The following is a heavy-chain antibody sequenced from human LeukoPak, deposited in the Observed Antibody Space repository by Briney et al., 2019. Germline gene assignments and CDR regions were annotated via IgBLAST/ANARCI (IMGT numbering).Heavy chain of an antibody. CDR3: ARIGARSVGGYRGSSYYFDY. J-gene: IGHJ4*02. CDR1: GFTFSSHW. D-gene: IGHD5-18*01. CDR2: IKQDGSEK. Sequence: SGGSLRLSCAASGFTFSSHWMSWVRQAPGKGLEWVANIKQDGSEKYYVDSVKGRFTISRDNAKNTLYLQMNSLRAEDTAVYYCARIGARSVGGYRGSSYYFDYWGQGTLVTVSS. V-gene: IGHV3-7*01.